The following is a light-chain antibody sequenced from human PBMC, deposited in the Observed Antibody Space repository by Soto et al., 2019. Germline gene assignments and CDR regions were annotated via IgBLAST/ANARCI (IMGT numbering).Light chain of an antibody. V-gene: IGKV1-39*01. CDR1: QSISSY. Sequence: DIQMTQSPSSLSASVGDRVTITCRASQSISSYLNWYQQKPGKAPKLLIYAASSLQIGVPSRFCGSGSGTYFTPNISSLQPEDFATYYCQQSYSTPLTFCGGTKVEIK. CDR2: AAS. J-gene: IGKJ4*01. CDR3: QQSYSTPLT.